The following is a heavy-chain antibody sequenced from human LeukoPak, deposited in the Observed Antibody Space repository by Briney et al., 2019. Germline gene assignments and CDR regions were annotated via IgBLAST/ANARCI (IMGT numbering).Heavy chain of an antibody. Sequence: GGSLRLSCAASGLTFSSYAMSWVRQAPGKGLEWVSAISGSGGSTYYADSVKGRFTISRDNSKNTLYLQMNSLRAEDTAVYYCAKGAGQQLVLCNMDYWGQGTLVTVSS. CDR2: ISGSGGST. D-gene: IGHD6-13*01. CDR3: AKGAGQQLVLCNMDY. CDR1: GLTFSSYA. J-gene: IGHJ4*02. V-gene: IGHV3-23*01.